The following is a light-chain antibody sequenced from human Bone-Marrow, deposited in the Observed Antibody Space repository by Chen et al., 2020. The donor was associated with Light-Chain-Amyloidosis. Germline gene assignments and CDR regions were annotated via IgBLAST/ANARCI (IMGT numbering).Light chain of an antibody. CDR1: DLPTKY. CDR3: QSADSSGTYEVI. Sequence: SYELTQLPSVSVSPGQTSSITCSGDDLPTKYAYWYQQKPGQAPVLVIHRDTERPSGISERFSGSSSGTTATLTISGVQAEDEADYHCQSADSSGTYEVIFGGGTKLTVL. V-gene: IGLV3-25*03. J-gene: IGLJ2*01. CDR2: RDT.